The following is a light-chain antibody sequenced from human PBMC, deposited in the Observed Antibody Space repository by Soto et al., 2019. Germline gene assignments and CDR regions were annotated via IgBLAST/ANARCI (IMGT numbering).Light chain of an antibody. V-gene: IGKV1-5*01. Sequence: DIQMTQSPSSLTASLGDRVTITCRASQSISSWLAWYQQKPGKAPKLLIFDAYSLESGVPSRFIGSRYGTEFTLTITSLHPDDYATYYCEQYNSYSPLNFGGGTKVDIK. CDR1: QSISSW. CDR2: DAY. CDR3: EQYNSYSPLN. J-gene: IGKJ4*01.